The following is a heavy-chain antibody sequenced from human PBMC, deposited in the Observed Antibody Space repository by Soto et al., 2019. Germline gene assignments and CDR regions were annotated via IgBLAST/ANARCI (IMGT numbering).Heavy chain of an antibody. Sequence: TSETLSLTCTVSGGSIKNYFWSWVRQPPGKGLEWIGHFYHSGTTNYSPALKSRVTISIDQSKNQFSLRLNSVTAADTAVYFCARDPGYCTNGVCPIFDFWGQGIPVTVSS. CDR2: FYHSGTT. D-gene: IGHD2-8*01. J-gene: IGHJ4*02. V-gene: IGHV4-59*01. CDR3: ARDPGYCTNGVCPIFDF. CDR1: GGSIKNYF.